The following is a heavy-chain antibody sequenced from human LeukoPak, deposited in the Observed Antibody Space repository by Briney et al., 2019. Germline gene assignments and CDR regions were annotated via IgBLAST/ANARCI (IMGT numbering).Heavy chain of an antibody. D-gene: IGHD6-13*01. J-gene: IGHJ4*02. CDR2: ISYDGSNK. V-gene: IGHV3-30-3*02. Sequence: GGSLRLSCAASGFTFSSYAMHWVRQAPGKGLEWVAVISYDGSNKYYADSVKGRFTISRDNSKNTLYLQMNSLRAEDTAVYYCAKLSSWYGPVDYWGQGTLVTVSS. CDR3: AKLSSWYGPVDY. CDR1: GFTFSSYA.